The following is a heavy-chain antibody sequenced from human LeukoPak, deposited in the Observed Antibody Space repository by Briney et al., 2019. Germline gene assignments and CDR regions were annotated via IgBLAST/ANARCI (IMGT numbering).Heavy chain of an antibody. CDR1: GFTFSCYA. Sequence: GGSLRLSCAASGFTFSCYAMHWVRQAPGKGLEWVAVISYDGSNKYYADSVKGRFTISRDNSKNTLYLQMNSLRAEDTAVYYCARDRTIYYYMDVWGKGTTVTVSS. CDR3: ARDRTIYYYMDV. D-gene: IGHD3-3*01. CDR2: ISYDGSNK. J-gene: IGHJ6*03. V-gene: IGHV3-30-3*01.